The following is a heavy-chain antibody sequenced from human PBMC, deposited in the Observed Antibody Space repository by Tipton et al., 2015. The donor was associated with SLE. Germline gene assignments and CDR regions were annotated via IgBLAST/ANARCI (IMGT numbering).Heavy chain of an antibody. V-gene: IGHV4-39*07. CDR3: ASLTGGTMIVEMDFDY. CDR1: GGSISSTYY. Sequence: TLSLTCTVSGGSISSTYYWGWIRQPPGKGLEWTGSIFYSGSFSGGSTYYNPSLKSRVTISVDTSKNQFSLKLSSVTAADTAVYYCASLTGGTMIVEMDFDYWGQGTQVTVSS. D-gene: IGHD3-22*01. J-gene: IGHJ4*02. CDR2: IFYSGSFSGGST.